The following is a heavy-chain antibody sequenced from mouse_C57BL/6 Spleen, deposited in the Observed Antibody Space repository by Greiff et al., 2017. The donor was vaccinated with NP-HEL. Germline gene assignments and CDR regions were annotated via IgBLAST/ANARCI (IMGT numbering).Heavy chain of an antibody. CDR2: IYPGDGDT. J-gene: IGHJ4*01. V-gene: IGHV1-80*01. D-gene: IGHD1-1*01. CDR3: VQSYGSSPYAMDY. CDR1: GYAFSSYW. Sequence: QVQLQQSGAELVKPGASVKISCKASGYAFSSYWMNWVKQRPGKGLEWIGQIYPGDGDTNYNGKFKGKATLTADKSSSTAYMQLSSLTSEDSAVYFCVQSYGSSPYAMDYWGQGTSVTVSS.